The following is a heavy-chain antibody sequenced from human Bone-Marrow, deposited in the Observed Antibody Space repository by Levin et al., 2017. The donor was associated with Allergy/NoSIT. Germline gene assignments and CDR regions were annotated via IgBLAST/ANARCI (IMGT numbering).Heavy chain of an antibody. Sequence: ASVKVSCKASGYTFTGYYMHWVRQAPGQGLEWMGRINPNSCGPNYAQKFQGRVTMTRDTSISTAYMELSRLRSDDTAVYYCARDRIASSGWYASGPRSNWFDPWGQGTLVTVSS. J-gene: IGHJ5*02. CDR2: INPNSCGP. CDR1: GYTFTGYY. V-gene: IGHV1-2*06. CDR3: ARDRIASSGWYASGPRSNWFDP. D-gene: IGHD6-19*01.